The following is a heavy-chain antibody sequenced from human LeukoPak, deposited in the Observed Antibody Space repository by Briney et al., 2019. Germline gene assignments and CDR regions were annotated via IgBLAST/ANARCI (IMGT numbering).Heavy chain of an antibody. D-gene: IGHD3-10*01. CDR1: GFTFSSYA. CDR2: ISYDGSNK. V-gene: IGHV3-30*04. CDR3: AKAVYYYGSGSYYNGPDAFDI. J-gene: IGHJ3*02. Sequence: PGGSLRLSCAASGFTFSSYAMHWVRQAPGKGLEWVAVISYDGSNKYYADSVKGRFTISRDNSKNTLYLQMNSLRAEDTAVYYCAKAVYYYGSGSYYNGPDAFDIWGQGTMVTVSS.